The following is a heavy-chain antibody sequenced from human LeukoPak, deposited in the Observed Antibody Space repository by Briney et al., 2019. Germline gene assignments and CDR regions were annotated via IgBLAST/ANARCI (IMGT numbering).Heavy chain of an antibody. J-gene: IGHJ2*01. CDR3: ARGVSYYYDNSGHPGWYFDL. Sequence: PGGSLRLSCAVSGFTFNYYDMHWVRQAPGKRLEWVSAIRTTGDTHYTDSVKGRFAMSREDAKNSVHPQMNTLRAGDTAVYYCARGVSYYYDNSGHPGWYFDLWGRGTLVTVSS. CDR2: IRTTGDT. D-gene: IGHD3-22*01. CDR1: GFTFNYYD. V-gene: IGHV3-13*01.